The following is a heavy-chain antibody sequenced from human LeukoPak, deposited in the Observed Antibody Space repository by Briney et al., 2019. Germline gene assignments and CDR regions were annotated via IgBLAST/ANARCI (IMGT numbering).Heavy chain of an antibody. J-gene: IGHJ4*02. CDR1: GITVSSSY. Sequence: GGSLRLSCAASGITVSSSYMSWVRQAPGKGLEWVSVIYSGGSTYYADSVKGRFTISRDSSKNTLYLQMSSLGAEDTAVYYCARLWFGESVDYWGQGTLVTVSS. CDR2: IYSGGST. CDR3: ARLWFGESVDY. V-gene: IGHV3-53*01. D-gene: IGHD3-10*01.